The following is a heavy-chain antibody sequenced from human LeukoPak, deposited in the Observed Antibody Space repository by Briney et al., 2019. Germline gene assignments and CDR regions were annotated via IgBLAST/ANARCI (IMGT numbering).Heavy chain of an antibody. CDR1: GFTFSSYA. CDR3: AKVDIPGVAVAGVDY. V-gene: IGHV3-23*01. D-gene: IGHD6-19*01. CDR2: ISGSGGST. J-gene: IGHJ4*02. Sequence: PGGSLRLSCAASGFTFSSYAMSWVRQAPGKGLEWVSAISGSGGSTYYADSVKGRFTISRDNSKNTLYRQMNSLRAEDTAVYYCAKVDIPGVAVAGVDYWGQGTLVTVSS.